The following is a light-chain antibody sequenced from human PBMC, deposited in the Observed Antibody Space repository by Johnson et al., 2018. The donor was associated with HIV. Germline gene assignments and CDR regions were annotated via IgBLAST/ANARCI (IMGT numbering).Light chain of an antibody. CDR3: GTWDISLRSYV. CDR1: TSNIEHNY. Sequence: QSVLTQPPSVSAAPGQKVTISCSGRTSNIEHNYISWYQQLPGTAPKLLIYENHNRPSGIPDRFSGSKSGTSATLGITGLQTGDEADYYCGTWDISLRSYVFGTATKVTVL. CDR2: ENH. V-gene: IGLV1-51*02. J-gene: IGLJ1*01.